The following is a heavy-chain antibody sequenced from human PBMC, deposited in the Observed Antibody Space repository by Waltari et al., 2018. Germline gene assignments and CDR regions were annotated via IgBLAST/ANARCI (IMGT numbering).Heavy chain of an antibody. D-gene: IGHD4-17*01. V-gene: IGHV4-34*02. Sequence: QVQLQQWGAGLLKPSETLSLTCAVYGGSFSGYTWSWIHQSPGRGLEWIGEVSHTGSNYNPSLKSRVTISVDTSNHHFSLKLSSVTAADTAIYYCAKPDVNYGHFVYWGQGTLVTVSS. CDR2: VSHTGS. J-gene: IGHJ4*02. CDR1: GGSFSGYT. CDR3: AKPDVNYGHFVY.